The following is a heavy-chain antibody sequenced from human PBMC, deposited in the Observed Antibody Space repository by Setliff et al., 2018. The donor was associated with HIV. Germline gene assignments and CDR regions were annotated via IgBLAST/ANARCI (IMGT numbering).Heavy chain of an antibody. V-gene: IGHV4-34*01. Sequence: SETLSRTCAGYGGHLSGYVWSWIRQSPGKGLECIGEISFSGTTNYNPSLKSRVTISIDTSKEWFSLQLTSVTRADSATYYCVRGGGEHYDFLSGHYTPWGDFWGQGTLVTVSS. D-gene: IGHD3-3*01. J-gene: IGHJ4*02. CDR3: VRGGGEHYDFLSGHYTPWGDF. CDR1: GGHLSGYV. CDR2: ISFSGTT.